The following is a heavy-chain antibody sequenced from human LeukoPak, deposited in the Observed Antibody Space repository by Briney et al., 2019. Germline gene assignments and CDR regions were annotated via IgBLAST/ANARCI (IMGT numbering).Heavy chain of an antibody. V-gene: IGHV3-30*18. CDR1: GYTFSTYG. J-gene: IGHJ4*02. D-gene: IGHD2-2*01. CDR2: MPYDGSDK. Sequence: GGSLRLSCAASGYTFSTYGMHWVRQAPGKGLEWVAVMPYDGSDKYYADSVKGRFTISRDNSKNTLYLQMNSLRAEDTAVYYCVKAECSSTTCYGNCWGQGTLVTVSS. CDR3: VKAECSSTTCYGNC.